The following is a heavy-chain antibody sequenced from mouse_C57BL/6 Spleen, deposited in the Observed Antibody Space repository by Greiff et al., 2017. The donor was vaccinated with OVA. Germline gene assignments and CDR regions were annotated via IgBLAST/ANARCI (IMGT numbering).Heavy chain of an antibody. CDR1: GFTFSSYA. CDR3: TRVRNSYYFDY. D-gene: IGHD2-1*01. CDR2: ISSGGDYI. V-gene: IGHV5-9-1*02. Sequence: EVHLVESGEGLVKPGGSLTLSCAASGFTFSSYAMSWVRQTPEKRLEWVAYISSGGDYIYYADTVKGRFTISRDNARNTLYLQMSSLKSEDTAMYYCTRVRNSYYFDYWGQGTTLTVSS. J-gene: IGHJ2*01.